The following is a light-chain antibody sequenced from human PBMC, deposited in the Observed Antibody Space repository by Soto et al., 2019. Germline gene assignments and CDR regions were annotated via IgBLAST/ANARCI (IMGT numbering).Light chain of an antibody. Sequence: QSVLTQPPSVSAAPGQRVTISCSGSGSNVGNNFVAWYQQLPGTAPKLLIYDDNKRPSGIPDRFSASKSGASATLGITGLQTGDEADYYCGARDSSLNAVVLGGGTKLTVL. J-gene: IGLJ3*02. CDR2: DDN. CDR3: GARDSSLNAVV. CDR1: GSNVGNNF. V-gene: IGLV1-51*01.